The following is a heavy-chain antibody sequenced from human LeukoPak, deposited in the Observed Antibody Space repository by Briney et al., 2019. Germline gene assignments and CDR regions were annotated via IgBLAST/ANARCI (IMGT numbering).Heavy chain of an antibody. CDR1: GFTFSSYA. D-gene: IGHD3-10*01. V-gene: IGHV3-74*01. Sequence: GGSLRLSCAASGFTFSSYAMSWVRQAPGKGLVWVSRINTDKSRTTYADFVKGRFTISRDNAKNTLYLQMNSLRAEDTAVYYCARGGPGGAFDIWGQGTMVTVSS. J-gene: IGHJ3*02. CDR2: INTDKSRT. CDR3: ARGGPGGAFDI.